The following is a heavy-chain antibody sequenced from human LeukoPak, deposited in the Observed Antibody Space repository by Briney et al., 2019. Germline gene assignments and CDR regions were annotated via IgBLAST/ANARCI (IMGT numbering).Heavy chain of an antibody. Sequence: GASLQISNKGSGYSFTSYWIGWVGRLPGKGLEWMGIIYPGDSDTRYSPSFQGQVTISADKSISTAYLQWSSLKASDTAMYYCARLSIAAEWFDPWGQGTLVTVSS. CDR2: IYPGDSDT. J-gene: IGHJ5*02. V-gene: IGHV5-51*01. D-gene: IGHD6-6*01. CDR3: ARLSIAAEWFDP. CDR1: GYSFTSYW.